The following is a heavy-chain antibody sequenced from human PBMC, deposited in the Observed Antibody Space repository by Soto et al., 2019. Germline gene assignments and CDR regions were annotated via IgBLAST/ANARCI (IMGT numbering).Heavy chain of an antibody. CDR2: INPILDST. J-gene: IGHJ4*02. CDR3: ATMKRARLDS. CDR1: GYIFVSSS. V-gene: IGHV1-69*08. D-gene: IGHD6-25*01. Sequence: QVQLVQSGPEVKRPGASVKVSCEASGYIFVSSSLTWVRQAPGHGLEWVGMINPILDSTHYAQNLQGRVSLSVDKSTDTAYLEVTSLRLEDTAIYFCATMKRARLDSWGRGTVVTVSS.